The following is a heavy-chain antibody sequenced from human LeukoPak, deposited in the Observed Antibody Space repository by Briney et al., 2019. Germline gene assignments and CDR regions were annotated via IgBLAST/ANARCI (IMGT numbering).Heavy chain of an antibody. J-gene: IGHJ3*02. CDR2: IYYSGST. V-gene: IGHV4-59*08. CDR1: GGSISSYY. D-gene: IGHD4-17*01. CDR3: ARVPTTVTTRDAFDI. Sequence: SETLSLTCTVSGGSISSYYWSWIRQPPGEGLEWIGYIYYSGSTNYNPSLKSRVTISVDTSKNQFSLELSSVTAADMAVYYCARVPTTVTTRDAFDIWGQGTMVTVSS.